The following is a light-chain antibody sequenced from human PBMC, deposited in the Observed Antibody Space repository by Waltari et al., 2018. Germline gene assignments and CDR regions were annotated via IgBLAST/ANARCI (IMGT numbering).Light chain of an antibody. Sequence: SYELTQPPSVSVSPGQTASITCSGDKLGDKYACWYQQKPGQSPVLVIYQDSKRPSGIPERFSGAKYGNTATLTVSGTQAMDEADYYCQAWDSSTGVFGGGTKLTVL. CDR2: QDS. J-gene: IGLJ2*01. CDR3: QAWDSSTGV. CDR1: KLGDKY. V-gene: IGLV3-1*01.